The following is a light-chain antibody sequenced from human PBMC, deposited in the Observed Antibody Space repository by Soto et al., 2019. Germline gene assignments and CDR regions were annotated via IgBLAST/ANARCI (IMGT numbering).Light chain of an antibody. J-gene: IGKJ1*01. Sequence: EIVLTQSPGTLSLSPGGRATLSCRASESVMNNYLAWYQHKAGQAPRLLIYGASTRATGIPDKFSGSVSGTDFTLTISRLEPEDFAVYYCQQYGISPWTFGQGTKVEIK. V-gene: IGKV3-20*01. CDR2: GAS. CDR1: ESVMNNY. CDR3: QQYGISPWT.